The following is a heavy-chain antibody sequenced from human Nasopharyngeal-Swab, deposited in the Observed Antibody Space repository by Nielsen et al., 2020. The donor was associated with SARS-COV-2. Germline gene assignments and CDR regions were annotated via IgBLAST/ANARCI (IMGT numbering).Heavy chain of an antibody. CDR1: GFTFSRHR. Sequence: GRSLRLSCAASGFTFSRHRLNWVPQAPGKGLGLVSSITSSSSFINYAASVKGRFIISRDNAKNSLDLQMNSLRADDTAVYYCARETLSPGYGMDVWGQGTTVTVSS. D-gene: IGHD3-16*02. V-gene: IGHV3-21*01. CDR3: ARETLSPGYGMDV. CDR2: ITSSSSFI. J-gene: IGHJ6*02.